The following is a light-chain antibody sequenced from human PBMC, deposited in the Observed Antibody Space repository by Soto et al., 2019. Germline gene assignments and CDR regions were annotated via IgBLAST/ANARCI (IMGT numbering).Light chain of an antibody. CDR3: SSYGSTDTLFV. Sequence: QSVLAQPASVSGSPGQSITISCTETSSDVGDYNYVSWYQQHPGKAPKLIIYEVSNRASGVFHRFSGSKSGNTASLTISGLQPEDEADYYCSSYGSTDTLFVFGTGTKVTVL. CDR1: SSDVGDYNY. CDR2: EVS. V-gene: IGLV2-14*01. J-gene: IGLJ1*01.